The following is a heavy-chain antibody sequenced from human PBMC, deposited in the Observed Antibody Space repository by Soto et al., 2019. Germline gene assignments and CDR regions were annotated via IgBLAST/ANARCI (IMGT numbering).Heavy chain of an antibody. Sequence: QVHLQESGPGLVKPSGTLSLTCGVSGGSISSSYLWSWVRQTPGRGLEWIGQIYHSGSTSYNPSLKHRVTISLDKSKNLFSLRLTYVTAADTAMYYCVASINYDFWRDGGRHYYFDYWGQGILATVSS. V-gene: IGHV4-4*02. J-gene: IGHJ4*02. D-gene: IGHD3-3*01. CDR2: IYHSGST. CDR3: VASINYDFWRDGGRHYYFDY. CDR1: GGSISSSYL.